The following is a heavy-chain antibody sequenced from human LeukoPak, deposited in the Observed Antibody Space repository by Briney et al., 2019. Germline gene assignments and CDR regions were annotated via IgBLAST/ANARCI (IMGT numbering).Heavy chain of an antibody. V-gene: IGHV4-34*01. CDR2: INHSGST. CDR1: GGSFSGYY. D-gene: IGHD6-13*01. Sequence: SETLSLTCAVYGGSFSGYYWSWIRQPPGKGLEWIGEINHSGSTNYNPSLKSRVTISVDTSKNQFSLKLSSVTAADTAVYYCARLHPGYSSSWHKDYWGQGTLVTVSS. J-gene: IGHJ4*02. CDR3: ARLHPGYSSSWHKDY.